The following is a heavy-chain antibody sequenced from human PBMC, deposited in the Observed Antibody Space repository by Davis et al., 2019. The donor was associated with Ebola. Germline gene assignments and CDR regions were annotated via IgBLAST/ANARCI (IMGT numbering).Heavy chain of an antibody. CDR2: VSADNDDR. D-gene: IGHD1-26*01. CDR1: AYNFTTYG. V-gene: IGHV1-18*01. CDR3: ARARGRWDVGGYLIGQ. Sequence: VSVKVSCKASAYNFTTYGFSRVRQAPGQGLEWMGRVSADNDDRKYAEKFQGRVTMTTDPFTSTAYMELRGLTYDDTAVYFCARARGRWDVGGYLIGQWGQGTLVTVSS. J-gene: IGHJ4*02.